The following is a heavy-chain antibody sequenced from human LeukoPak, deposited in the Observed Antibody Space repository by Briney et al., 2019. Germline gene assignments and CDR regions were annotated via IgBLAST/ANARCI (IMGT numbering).Heavy chain of an antibody. J-gene: IGHJ4*02. CDR1: TSR. CDR2: IGSYGGDT. CDR3: ARDLWNFYDDSGYYRDFDY. D-gene: IGHD3-22*01. Sequence: TSRISWVRQAPGQGLEWMGWIGSYGGDTYYAQKFQGRVTVTTDTSTSTVYMELRSLRSDDTAVYYCARDLWNFYDDSGYYRDFDYWGQGTLVTASS. V-gene: IGHV1-18*01.